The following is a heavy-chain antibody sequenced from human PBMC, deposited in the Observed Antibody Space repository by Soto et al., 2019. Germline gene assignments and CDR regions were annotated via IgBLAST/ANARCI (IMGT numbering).Heavy chain of an antibody. D-gene: IGHD2-15*01. CDR2: ISAYKGNT. J-gene: IGHJ4*02. Sequence: QVQLVQSGAEVKKPGASVNVSCKASGYTFTSYDISWVRQAPGQGLERMGWISAYKGNTNYAQKRQGRITMTRDTSTSTAYMELRSLSSDGTAVYYCSRVRDGGYSRVWGQGTLVTVFS. CDR1: GYTFTSYD. V-gene: IGHV1-18*01. CDR3: SRVRDGGYSRV.